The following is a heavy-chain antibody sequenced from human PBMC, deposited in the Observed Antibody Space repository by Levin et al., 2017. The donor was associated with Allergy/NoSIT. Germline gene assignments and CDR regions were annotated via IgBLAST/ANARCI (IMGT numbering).Heavy chain of an antibody. D-gene: IGHD3-10*01. CDR3: ARGQLLWFGEFGY. Sequence: GGSLRLSCAASGFTFSIYAMHWVRQAPGKGLEWVAVISYDGRNTYFADSVRGRFTISRDNSRNTLDLQLNSLRTEDTAVYYCARGQLLWFGEFGYWGQGTLVTVSS. CDR2: ISYDGRNT. J-gene: IGHJ4*02. V-gene: IGHV3-30*04. CDR1: GFTFSIYA.